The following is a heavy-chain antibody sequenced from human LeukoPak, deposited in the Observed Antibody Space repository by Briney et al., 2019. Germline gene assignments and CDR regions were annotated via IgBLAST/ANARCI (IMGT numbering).Heavy chain of an antibody. CDR3: VRDHSGSGDY. V-gene: IGHV3-74*01. J-gene: IGHJ4*02. CDR2: INRDGSST. D-gene: IGHD3-10*01. Sequence: TGGPLRLSCAASGFAFSGYWMHWVRQAPGKGLVWVSRINRDGSSTTYADSVKGRFTISRDNAKNALFLQMNSLRAEDTAVYYCVRDHSGSGDYWGQGTLVTVSS. CDR1: GFAFSGYW.